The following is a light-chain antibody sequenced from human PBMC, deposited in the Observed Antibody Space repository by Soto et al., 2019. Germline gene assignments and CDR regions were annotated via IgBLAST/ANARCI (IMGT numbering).Light chain of an antibody. J-gene: IGLJ7*01. CDR1: SSNIGSNT. Sequence: QLVLTQPPSASGTPGQRVTISCSGSSSNIGSNTVNWYQQLPGTAPKLLIYGNNERPSGVPDRFSGSKSGTSASLAISGLQSEDEADYYCAAWDDSLNGPVFGGGTQLTVL. CDR3: AAWDDSLNGPV. V-gene: IGLV1-44*01. CDR2: GNN.